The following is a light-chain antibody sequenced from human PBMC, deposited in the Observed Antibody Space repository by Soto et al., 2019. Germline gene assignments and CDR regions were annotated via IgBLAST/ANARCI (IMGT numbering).Light chain of an antibody. CDR1: QSISSW. Sequence: DIQMTQSPSTLSASVGDRVTITCWASQSISSWLAWYQQKPGKAPKVLIYKASSLESGVPSRFSGSGSGTEFTLTISSLQPDDFATYYCQQYNSYPVTFGQGTKVEIK. V-gene: IGKV1-5*03. J-gene: IGKJ1*01. CDR3: QQYNSYPVT. CDR2: KAS.